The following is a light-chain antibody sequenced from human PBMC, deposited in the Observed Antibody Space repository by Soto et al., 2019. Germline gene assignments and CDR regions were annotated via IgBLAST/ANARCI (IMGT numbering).Light chain of an antibody. CDR1: QSVINNY. CDR3: QQYGSSPGT. V-gene: IGKV3-20*01. CDR2: GAS. J-gene: IGKJ1*01. Sequence: EIVLTQSPGTLSLSPGERATLSCRASQSVINNYLAWYQQKPGQAPRLLINGASSRATGIPDRFSGSGSGTDFTLTIRRLEPEDIAVYYCQQYGSSPGTFGQGTKVEIK.